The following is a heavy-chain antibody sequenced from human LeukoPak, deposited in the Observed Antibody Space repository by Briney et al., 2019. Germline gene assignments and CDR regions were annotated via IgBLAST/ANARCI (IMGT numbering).Heavy chain of an antibody. J-gene: IGHJ6*02. CDR3: ARDLDCSSTSCYVGMDV. CDR1: GGSFSSGDYY. D-gene: IGHD2-2*01. V-gene: IGHV4-30-4*01. Sequence: PSQTLSLTCTVSGGSFSSGDYYWSWIRQPPGKGLEWIGYIYYSGSTYYNPSLKSRVTISVDTSKNQFSLKLSSVTAADTAVYYCARDLDCSSTSCYVGMDVWGQGTTVTVSS. CDR2: IYYSGST.